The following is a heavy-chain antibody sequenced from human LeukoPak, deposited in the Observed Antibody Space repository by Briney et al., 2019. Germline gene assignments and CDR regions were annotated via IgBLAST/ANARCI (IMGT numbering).Heavy chain of an antibody. CDR3: TTDPGRGLRGY. CDR2: IKSKTDGGTT. J-gene: IGHJ4*02. D-gene: IGHD3-10*01. V-gene: IGHV3-15*01. CDR1: GFTFSNTW. Sequence: GGSLRLSCAASGFTFSNTWMTWVRQAPGKGPEWVGHIKSKTDGGTTDYAAPVKGRFTISRDDSKNTLYLQINNLKTEDTAIYYCTTDPGRGLRGYWGQGTLVTVSS.